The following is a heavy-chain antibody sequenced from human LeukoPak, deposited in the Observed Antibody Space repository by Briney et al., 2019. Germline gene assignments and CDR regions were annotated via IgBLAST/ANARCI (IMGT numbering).Heavy chain of an antibody. CDR2: IYYSGST. CDR3: ARVLDYDFWSGPDYYYYGMDV. J-gene: IGHJ6*02. Sequence: PSQTLSLTCTVSGGSISSYYWSWIRQPPGKGLEWIGYIYYSGSTNYNPSLKSRVTISVDTSKNQFSLKLSSVTAADTAVYYCARVLDYDFWSGPDYYYYGMDVWGQGTTVTVSS. D-gene: IGHD3-3*01. CDR1: GGSISSYY. V-gene: IGHV4-59*01.